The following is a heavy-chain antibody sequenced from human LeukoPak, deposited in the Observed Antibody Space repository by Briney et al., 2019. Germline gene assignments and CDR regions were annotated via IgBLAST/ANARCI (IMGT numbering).Heavy chain of an antibody. V-gene: IGHV3-74*01. J-gene: IGHJ4*02. D-gene: IGHD5-24*01. CDR1: GFTFSAYW. CDR2: INKDATTI. Sequence: GGSPRLSCAASGFTFSAYWMHWIRQAPGQGLVWVSSINKDATTIKYADSVKGRFTISRDNAENALFVEMKSLRVEDTGIYFCARAASAYNSDYYFDYWGQGALVTVSS. CDR3: ARAASAYNSDYYFDY.